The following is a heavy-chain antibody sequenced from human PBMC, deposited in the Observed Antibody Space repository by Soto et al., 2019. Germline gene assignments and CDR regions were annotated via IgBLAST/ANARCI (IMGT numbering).Heavy chain of an antibody. J-gene: IGHJ6*02. V-gene: IGHV3-13*05. CDR3: ARAYTGRLPRRADYYYAMDV. CDR2: IGAARDP. D-gene: IGHD2-2*02. Sequence: PGESLKISCATSGFPFRKFYMHWVRQVPGKGLEWVSAIGAARDPYYLGSVKGRFTISRENAKNSVYLQMNDLRAGDSAVYYCARAYTGRLPRRADYYYAMDVWGQGTTVTVSS. CDR1: GFPFRKFY.